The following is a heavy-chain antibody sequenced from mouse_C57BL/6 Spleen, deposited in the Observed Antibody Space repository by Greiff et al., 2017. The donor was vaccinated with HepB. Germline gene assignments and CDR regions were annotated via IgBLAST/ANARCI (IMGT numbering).Heavy chain of an antibody. CDR1: GYTFTDYE. CDR3: TRTYGY. CDR2: IDPETGGT. V-gene: IGHV1-15*01. Sequence: QVHVKQSGAELVRPGASVTLSCKASGYTFTDYEMHWVKQTPVHGLEWIGAIDPETGGTAYNQKFKGKAILTADKSSSTAYMELRSLTSEDSAVYYCTRTYGYWGQGTLVTVSA. J-gene: IGHJ3*02.